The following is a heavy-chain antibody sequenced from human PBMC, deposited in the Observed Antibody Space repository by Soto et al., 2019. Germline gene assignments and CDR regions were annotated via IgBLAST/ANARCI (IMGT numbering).Heavy chain of an antibody. CDR1: GFTFSSYA. J-gene: IGHJ4*02. CDR2: ISGSGGST. CDR3: AKFRWATVTTGVYFDY. D-gene: IGHD4-17*01. Sequence: EVQLLESGGGLVQHGGSLRLSCAASGFTFSSYAMSWVRQAPGMGLEWVSAISGSGGSTYYADSVKGRFTISRDNSKNTLYLQMNSLRAEDTAVYYCAKFRWATVTTGVYFDYWGQGTLVTVSS. V-gene: IGHV3-23*01.